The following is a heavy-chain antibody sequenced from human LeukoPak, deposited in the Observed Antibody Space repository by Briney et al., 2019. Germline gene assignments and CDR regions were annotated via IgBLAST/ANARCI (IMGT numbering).Heavy chain of an antibody. Sequence: GGSLRLSCAASGFSFSSYEMNWVRQAPGKGLEWVATIRQDGSQKYYVDSVKGRFTISGDNAKNSLYLQMNSLRAEDTAVYYCARESGSVTSEVDFDYWGQGTLVTVSS. CDR3: ARESGSVTSEVDFDY. J-gene: IGHJ4*02. V-gene: IGHV3-7*01. D-gene: IGHD4-17*01. CDR2: IRQDGSQK. CDR1: GFSFSSYE.